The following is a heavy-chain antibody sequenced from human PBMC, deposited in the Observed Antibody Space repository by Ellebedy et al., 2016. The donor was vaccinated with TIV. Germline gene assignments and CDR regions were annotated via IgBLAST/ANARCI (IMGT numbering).Heavy chain of an antibody. V-gene: IGHV3-33*08. CDR2: IWYDGSNK. Sequence: GESLKISCAASGFTVSSNYMSWIRQAPGKGLEWVAVIWYDGSNKYYADSVKGRFTISRDNSKNTLYLQMNSLRAEDTAVYYCARAVTMNYYYGMDVWGQGTTVTVSS. D-gene: IGHD4-17*01. CDR3: ARAVTMNYYYGMDV. CDR1: GFTVSSNY. J-gene: IGHJ6*02.